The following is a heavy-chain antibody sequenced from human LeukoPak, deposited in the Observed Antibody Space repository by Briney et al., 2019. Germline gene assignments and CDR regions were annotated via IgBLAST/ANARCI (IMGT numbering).Heavy chain of an antibody. D-gene: IGHD5-18*01. V-gene: IGHV4-59*11. CDR3: ARVNVDTAMVTFDY. Sequence: SSETLSLTCTVSGGSISSHYWSWIRQPPGKGLEWIGYTYYSGSTNYNPSLKSRVTISVDTSKNQFSLKLSSVTAADTAVYYCARVNVDTAMVTFDYWGQGTLVTVSS. CDR2: TYYSGST. CDR1: GGSISSHY. J-gene: IGHJ4*02.